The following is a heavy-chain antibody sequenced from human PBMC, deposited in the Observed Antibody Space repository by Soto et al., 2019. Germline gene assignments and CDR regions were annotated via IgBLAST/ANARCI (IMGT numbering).Heavy chain of an antibody. J-gene: IGHJ6*02. CDR2: ITSSRSLT. D-gene: IGHD3-9*01. CDR3: ARMSKSLTHRIFYRTDF. V-gene: IGHV3-21*01. Sequence: EVQLVESGGGLVKPGGSLRLSCAASGFTFSDYSMNWVRQAPGKGLEWVSSITSSRSLTYYADSLKGRFTISRDNAKNSLSVQMNGLRDDDTAVYYCARMSKSLTHRIFYRTDFWSQGAAGTVSS. CDR1: GFTFSDYS.